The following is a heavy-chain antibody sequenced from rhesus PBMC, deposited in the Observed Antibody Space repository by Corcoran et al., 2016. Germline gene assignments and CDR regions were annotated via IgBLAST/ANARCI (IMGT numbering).Heavy chain of an antibody. CDR2: ISGSGAST. Sequence: QLQLQESGPGLVKPSETLYLTCAVSGGSISSNSWNLIRPPPGQGLEWIGRISGSGASTDYNPSRKSRGTRATDTSKNQCSRKLSSVTAAETAVYYCERVGDTEYCEGWGQGARVTVSS. V-gene: IGHV4-173*01. CDR3: ERVGDTEYCEG. D-gene: IGHD5-42*01. J-gene: IGHJ1*01. CDR1: GGSISSNS.